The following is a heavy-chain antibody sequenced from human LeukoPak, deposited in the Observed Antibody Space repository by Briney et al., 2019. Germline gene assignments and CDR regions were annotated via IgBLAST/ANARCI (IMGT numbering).Heavy chain of an antibody. V-gene: IGHV4-59*07. Sequence: SDTLSLTCTVFGGSISSYYWSWIRQPPGKGLEWIGYIYYSGSTNYSPSLTSPVTIPVDTSTNQFSLKLSSVTAADTAVYYCAVTPPGYWGQGTLVTVSS. CDR1: GGSISSYY. J-gene: IGHJ4*02. CDR2: IYYSGST. D-gene: IGHD5-18*01. CDR3: AVTPPGY.